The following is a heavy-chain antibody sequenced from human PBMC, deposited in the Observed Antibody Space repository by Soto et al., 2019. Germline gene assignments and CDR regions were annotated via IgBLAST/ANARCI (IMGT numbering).Heavy chain of an antibody. CDR3: ARDYYDFWSGYSAWGYYYYYGMDV. D-gene: IGHD3-3*01. CDR2: INPSGGST. CDR1: GYTFTSYY. V-gene: IGHV1-46*01. J-gene: IGHJ6*02. Sequence: GASVKVSCKASGYTFTSYYMHWVRQAPGQGLEWMGIINPSGGSTSYAQKFQGRVTMTRDTSTSTVYKELSSLRSEDTAVYYCARDYYDFWSGYSAWGYYYYYGMDVWGQGTTVTVSS.